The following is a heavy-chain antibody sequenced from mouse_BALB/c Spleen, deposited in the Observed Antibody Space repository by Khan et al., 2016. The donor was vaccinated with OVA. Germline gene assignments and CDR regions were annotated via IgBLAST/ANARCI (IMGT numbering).Heavy chain of an antibody. CDR2: IYPGDGRS. V-gene: IGHV1S81*02. J-gene: IGHJ2*01. CDR1: GYTFTNYW. D-gene: IGHD2-10*01. Sequence: VQLKQSGAELVKPGASVKLSCKASGYTFTNYWVHWVKQRPGQGLEWIGEIYPGDGRSNYNEKFKTKARMTVDRSSSTAYMQLSSLTSEDSSVYYCARNAYFGNYFDYWGQGTTLTVSS. CDR3: ARNAYFGNYFDY.